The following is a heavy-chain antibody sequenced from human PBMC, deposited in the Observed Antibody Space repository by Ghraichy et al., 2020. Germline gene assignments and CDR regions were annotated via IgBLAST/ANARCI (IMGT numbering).Heavy chain of an antibody. J-gene: IGHJ4*02. V-gene: IGHV3-23*01. CDR3: AKEDQGIVLMVYAIWFDY. CDR2: ISGSGGST. Sequence: GALRLSCAASGFTFSSYAMSWVRQAPGKGLEWVSAISGSGGSTYYADSVKGRFTISRDNSKNTLYLQMNSLRAEDTAVYYCAKEDQGIVLMVYAIWFDYWGQGTLVTVSS. D-gene: IGHD2-8*01. CDR1: GFTFSSYA.